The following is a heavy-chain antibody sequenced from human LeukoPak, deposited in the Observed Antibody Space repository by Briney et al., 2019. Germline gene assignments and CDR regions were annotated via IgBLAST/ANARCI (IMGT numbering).Heavy chain of an antibody. J-gene: IGHJ4*02. D-gene: IGHD6-13*01. V-gene: IGHV3-74*01. CDR1: GFTFSNYW. Sequence: GGSLRLSCAASGFTFSNYWMHWVRQAPGKGLVWVSRINSDGINTSYADSVKGRFTISRDNAKNTLNLQMNSLRPEDTAFYYCAKGGKYSTSWYAGLDWGQGTLVTVSS. CDR2: INSDGINT. CDR3: AKGGKYSTSWYAGLD.